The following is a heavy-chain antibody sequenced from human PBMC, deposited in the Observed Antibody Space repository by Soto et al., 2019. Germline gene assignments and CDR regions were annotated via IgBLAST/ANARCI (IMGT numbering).Heavy chain of an antibody. Sequence: EVQLLESGGGLVQPGGSLRLSCAASGFTFSSYPMTWVRQAPGKGLEWVSAISGSGDNTYYADSVKGRFTISRDNSKNTLYMQMNSLRDEDTAVYYCVKRSGKGGDWGHLDYWGQGTLVTVSS. J-gene: IGHJ4*02. CDR1: GFTFSSYP. CDR2: ISGSGDNT. V-gene: IGHV3-23*01. D-gene: IGHD3-16*01. CDR3: VKRSGKGGDWGHLDY.